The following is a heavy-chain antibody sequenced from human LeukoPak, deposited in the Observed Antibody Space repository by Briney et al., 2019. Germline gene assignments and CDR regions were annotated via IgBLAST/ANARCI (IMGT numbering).Heavy chain of an antibody. D-gene: IGHD2-21*01. J-gene: IGHJ6*02. CDR2: IWYDGSNK. CDR1: GFTFSSYG. CDR3: ASDYRGLIDGMDV. V-gene: IGHV3-33*01. Sequence: PGGSLRLSCAASGFTFSSYGMHWVRQAPGKGLEWVAVIWYDGSNKYYADSVKGRFTISRDNSKNTLYLQMNSLRAEDTAVYYCASDYRGLIDGMDVWGQGTTVTVSS.